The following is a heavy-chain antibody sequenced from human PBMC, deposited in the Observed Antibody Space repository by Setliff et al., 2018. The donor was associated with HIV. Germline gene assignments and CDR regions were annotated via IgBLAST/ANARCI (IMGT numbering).Heavy chain of an antibody. CDR2: IKQDGSEK. J-gene: IGHJ3*02. CDR3: ARSFWGFVRNAASDI. D-gene: IGHD3-16*01. CDR1: GFTFSSYW. Sequence: GESLKLSCAASGFTFSSYWMNWVRQAPGKGLEWVANIKQDGSEKYYVDSGKGRFTISRDNAKNSLYLQMNSLRVEDTAVYYCARSFWGFVRNAASDIWGQGTMVTVSS. V-gene: IGHV3-7*01.